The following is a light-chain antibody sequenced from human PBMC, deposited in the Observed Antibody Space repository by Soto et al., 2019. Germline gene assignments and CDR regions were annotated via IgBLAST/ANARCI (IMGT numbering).Light chain of an antibody. CDR3: QSYDSSLSGYV. CDR1: SSNIGAGYD. Sequence: QSALTQPPSVSGAPGQRVTISCTGSSSNIGAGYDVHWYQQLPGTAPKLLIYGNSNRPSGVPDRFSGSKSGTSASLAITGLQAEDEADYYCQSYDSSLSGYVFGTGTSSPS. V-gene: IGLV1-40*01. CDR2: GNS. J-gene: IGLJ1*01.